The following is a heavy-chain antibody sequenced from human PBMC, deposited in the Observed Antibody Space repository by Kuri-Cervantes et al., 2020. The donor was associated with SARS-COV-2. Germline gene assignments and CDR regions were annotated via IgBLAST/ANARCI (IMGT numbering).Heavy chain of an antibody. Sequence: SETLSLTCTVSGGSLRSGDHYWSWIRQPPGKGLEWIGYIYYSGSTNYNPSLKSRVTISVDTSKNQFSLKLSSVTAADTAVYYCARDLDDYGDSPGYWGQGTLVTVSS. J-gene: IGHJ4*02. V-gene: IGHV4-61*08. CDR1: GGSLRSGDHY. D-gene: IGHD4-17*01. CDR2: IYYSGST. CDR3: ARDLDDYGDSPGY.